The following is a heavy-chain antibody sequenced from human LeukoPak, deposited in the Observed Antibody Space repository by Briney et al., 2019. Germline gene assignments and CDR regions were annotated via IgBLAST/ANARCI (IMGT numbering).Heavy chain of an antibody. J-gene: IGHJ5*02. CDR1: GGSFSGYY. V-gene: IGHV4-34*01. D-gene: IGHD3-3*01. Sequence: SETLSLTCTVSGGSFSGYYWSWIRQPPGKGLELIGEINHSGTTNYNPSLKSRVTISLDASKNQFSLKLSSVTAADTAVYYCAGGHKHDFWSGYSGWFDPWDQGTLVTVSS. CDR2: INHSGTT. CDR3: AGGHKHDFWSGYSGWFDP.